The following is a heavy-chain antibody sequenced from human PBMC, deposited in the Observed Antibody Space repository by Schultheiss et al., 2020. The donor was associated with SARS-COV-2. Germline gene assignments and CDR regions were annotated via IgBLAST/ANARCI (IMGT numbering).Heavy chain of an antibody. D-gene: IGHD6-19*01. CDR2: IIPIFGTA. CDR3: AREDAEQWLGFDY. J-gene: IGHJ4*02. CDR1: GYTFTSYG. V-gene: IGHV1-69*13. Sequence: SVKVSCKASGYTFTSYGISWVRQAPGQGLEWMGGIIPIFGTANYAQKFQGRVTITADESTSTAYMELSSLRSEDTAVYYCAREDAEQWLGFDYWGQGTLVTVSS.